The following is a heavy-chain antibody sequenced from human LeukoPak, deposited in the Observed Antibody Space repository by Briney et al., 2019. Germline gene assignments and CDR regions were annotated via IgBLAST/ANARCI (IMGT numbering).Heavy chain of an antibody. Sequence: ASVKVSCKASGYTFTGYYMHWVRQAPGQGLEWMGWINPNSGGTNYAQKFQGRVTMTRDTSISTAYMELSRLRSDDTAVYYCARAASAVLGYCTNGVCHTYWGQGTLVTVSS. CDR1: GYTFTGYY. D-gene: IGHD2-8*01. CDR3: ARAASAVLGYCTNGVCHTY. V-gene: IGHV1-2*02. J-gene: IGHJ4*02. CDR2: INPNSGGT.